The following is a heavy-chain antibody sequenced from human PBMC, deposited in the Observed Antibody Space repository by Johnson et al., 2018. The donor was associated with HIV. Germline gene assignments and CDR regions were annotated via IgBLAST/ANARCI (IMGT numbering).Heavy chain of an antibody. J-gene: IGHJ3*02. CDR1: GFTFSSYA. D-gene: IGHD6-19*01. V-gene: IGHV3-30-3*01. CDR3: ARRMKAVAHHDAFDI. Sequence: QVQLVESGGGVVQPGRSLRLSCAVSGFTFSSYAMHWVRQAPGEGLEWVAVISYDGSNKYYADSVKGRFTISRDNSKNTLYLQMNGLRIESTAIYYCARRMKAVAHHDAFDIWGQVTMVTVSS. CDR2: ISYDGSNK.